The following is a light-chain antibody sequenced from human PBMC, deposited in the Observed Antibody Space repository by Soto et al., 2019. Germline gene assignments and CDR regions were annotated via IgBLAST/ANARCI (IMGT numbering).Light chain of an antibody. CDR2: ENK. J-gene: IGLJ3*02. V-gene: IGLV6-57*04. CDR1: SGSIANNY. CDR3: QSYDTSLSGSV. Sequence: NFMLTQPHSVSESPGKTVTISCTRSSGSIANNYVQWYQQRPGSAPTTVIYENKLRPSGGPGRFSGSKSGTSASLAITGLQAEDEADYYCQSYDTSLSGSVFGGGTKVTVL.